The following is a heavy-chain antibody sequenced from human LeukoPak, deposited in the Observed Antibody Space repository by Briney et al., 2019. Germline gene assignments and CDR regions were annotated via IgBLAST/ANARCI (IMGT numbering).Heavy chain of an antibody. CDR2: ISGSGGDA. Sequence: GGSLRLSCVASRFTFSSYAMSWVRQAPGKGLEWVSGISGSGGDAYYADSVKGRFTISRDNSKNTLYLQMSSLRAEDTAVYYCARGLTTPFDHWGQGTLVTVSS. D-gene: IGHD4-11*01. CDR3: ARGLTTPFDH. CDR1: RFTFSSYA. V-gene: IGHV3-23*01. J-gene: IGHJ4*02.